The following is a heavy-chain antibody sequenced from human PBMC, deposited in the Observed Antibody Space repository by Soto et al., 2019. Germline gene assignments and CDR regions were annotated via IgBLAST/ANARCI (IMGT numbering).Heavy chain of an antibody. CDR3: AREKGYISGPKNFDY. CDR2: IYDSGSS. V-gene: IGHV4-30-4*01. J-gene: IGHJ4*02. CDR1: GASISSGDYF. D-gene: IGHD5-12*01. Sequence: SETLSLTCTVSGASISSGDYFWSWIRQSPGKGLQWIGYIYDSGSSYYNPSLKSRVTMPVDTSKNQFSLKLSSVTAADTAVYYCAREKGYISGPKNFDYWGQGTLVTVSS.